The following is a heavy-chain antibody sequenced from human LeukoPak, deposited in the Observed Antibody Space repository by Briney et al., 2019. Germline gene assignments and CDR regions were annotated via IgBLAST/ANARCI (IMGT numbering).Heavy chain of an antibody. D-gene: IGHD3-22*01. J-gene: IGHJ3*01. CDR3: ARPNITSYYDSRGYDAFDV. Sequence: GESLKISCKGSGYKFNAYWIAWVRQMPGKGLEWMGIIYPDDSDTSYSPSFQGQVTISADKPVSIAYLQWSSLKASDTAMYYCARPNITSYYDSRGYDAFDVWGQGTMVIVSS. CDR1: GYKFNAYW. V-gene: IGHV5-51*01. CDR2: IYPDDSDT.